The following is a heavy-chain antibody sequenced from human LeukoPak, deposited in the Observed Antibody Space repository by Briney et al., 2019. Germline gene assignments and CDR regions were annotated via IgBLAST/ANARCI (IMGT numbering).Heavy chain of an antibody. CDR1: GFTFSSYW. J-gene: IGHJ4*02. D-gene: IGHD3-10*01. Sequence: PGGSLRLSCAASGFTFSSYWMPWVRQAPGKGLEWVSAISGSGGSTYYADSVKGRFTISRDNSKNTLYLQMNSLRAEDTAVYYCAKPMVRGVIDYFDYWGQGTLVTVSS. V-gene: IGHV3-23*01. CDR3: AKPMVRGVIDYFDY. CDR2: ISGSGGST.